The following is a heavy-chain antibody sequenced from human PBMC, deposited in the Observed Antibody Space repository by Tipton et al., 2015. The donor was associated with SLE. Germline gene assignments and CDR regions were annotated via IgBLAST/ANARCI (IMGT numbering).Heavy chain of an antibody. J-gene: IGHJ2*01. V-gene: IGHV4-39*01. CDR1: GGSISSSSDY. Sequence: TLSLTCTVSGGSISSSSDYWGWIRQPPGKGLEWIGSIFYSGITYQNPSLKSRLTMSVDTSKNQFSLKLNSVTAADTAVYWCARHVLYTTVGPHWYFDLWGRGTLVTVSS. D-gene: IGHD1-1*01. CDR3: ARHVLYTTVGPHWYFDL. CDR2: IFYSGIT.